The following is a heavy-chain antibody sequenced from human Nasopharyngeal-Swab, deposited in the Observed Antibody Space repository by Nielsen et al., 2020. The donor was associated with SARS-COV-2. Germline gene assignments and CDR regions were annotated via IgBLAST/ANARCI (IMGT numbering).Heavy chain of an antibody. D-gene: IGHD6-13*01. J-gene: IGHJ4*02. CDR2: INPSGGST. V-gene: IGHV1-46*01. Sequence: ASVKVSCKASGYTFTSYYMHWVRQAPGQGLEWMGIINPSGGSTSYAQKFQGRVTMTRDTSTSTVYMELSSLRSEDTAVYYCARDEGDQLLHYGYSSSWYPGYWGQGTLVTVSS. CDR1: GYTFTSYY. CDR3: ARDEGDQLLHYGYSSSWYPGY.